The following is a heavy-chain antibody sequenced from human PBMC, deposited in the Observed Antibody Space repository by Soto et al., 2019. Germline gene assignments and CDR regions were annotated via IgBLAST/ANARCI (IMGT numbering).Heavy chain of an antibody. J-gene: IGHJ5*02. CDR1: GFTFSSYS. V-gene: IGHV3-21*01. D-gene: IGHD6-25*01. CDR3: ARGIAAGGRQPWFDP. CDR2: ISSSSSYI. Sequence: EVQLVESGGGLVKPGGSLRLSCAASGFTFSSYSMNWVRQAPGKGLEWVSSISSSSSYIYYADSVKGRFTISRDNAKNSLYLQMNSLRAEDTAVYYCARGIAAGGRQPWFDPWGQGTLVTVSS.